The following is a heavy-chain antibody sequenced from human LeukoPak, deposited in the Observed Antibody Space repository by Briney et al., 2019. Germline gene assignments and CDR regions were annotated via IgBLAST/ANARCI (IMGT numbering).Heavy chain of an antibody. CDR2: IIPIFGTA. D-gene: IGHD2-15*01. Sequence: SVKVPCKAFGGSFSSEAISWVRQAPGQGPEWMGGIIPIFGTANYAQKFQGRVTITTDESTSTAYMEVSSLRSEDTAVYYCGRKAGDCGGNSCYSIDYWGQGTLVTVSS. V-gene: IGHV1-69*05. CDR3: GRKAGDCGGNSCYSIDY. J-gene: IGHJ4*02. CDR1: GGSFSSEA.